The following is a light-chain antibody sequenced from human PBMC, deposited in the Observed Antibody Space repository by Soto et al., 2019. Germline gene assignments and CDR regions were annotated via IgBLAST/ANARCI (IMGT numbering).Light chain of an antibody. CDR3: CSYTTSNPRQIV. J-gene: IGLJ1*01. V-gene: IGLV2-14*01. CDR2: DVS. CDR1: SSDVGGYNY. Sequence: QTVLTQTASVSGPPGQTITISCPGTSSDVGGYNYDFWHQQHPGKAPKFMIYDVSNRPSGVSNRFSCSKSGNTASLTISGLQAEDEADYYCCSYTTSNPRQIVFGTGTKVTV.